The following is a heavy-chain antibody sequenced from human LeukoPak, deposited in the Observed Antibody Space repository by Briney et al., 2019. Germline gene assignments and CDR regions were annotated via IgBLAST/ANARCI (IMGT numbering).Heavy chain of an antibody. J-gene: IGHJ4*02. CDR1: GGSISSYY. Sequence: SETLSLTCTVSGGSISSYYWSWIRQPPGKGLEWIGSIYYSGSTYYNPSLKSRVTISVDTSKNQFSLKLSSVTAADTAVYYCARQLRNCSGGSCYLVDYWGQGTLVTVSS. CDR2: IYYSGST. CDR3: ARQLRNCSGGSCYLVDY. V-gene: IGHV4-39*01. D-gene: IGHD2-15*01.